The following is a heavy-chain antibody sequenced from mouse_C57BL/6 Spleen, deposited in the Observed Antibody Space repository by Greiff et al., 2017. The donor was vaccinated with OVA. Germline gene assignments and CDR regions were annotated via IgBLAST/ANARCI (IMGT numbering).Heavy chain of an antibody. D-gene: IGHD1-1*01. CDR3: AGDYYGSSYFYD. V-gene: IGHV14-3*01. Sequence: VQLKQSVAELVRPGASVKLSCTASGFNIKNTYMHWVKQRPEQGLEWIGRIDPANGNTKYAPKFKGKATITADTSSNTAYLQLSSLTSEDTAIYYCAGDYYGSSYFYDWGQGTTLTVSS. CDR1: GFNIKNTY. J-gene: IGHJ2*01. CDR2: IDPANGNT.